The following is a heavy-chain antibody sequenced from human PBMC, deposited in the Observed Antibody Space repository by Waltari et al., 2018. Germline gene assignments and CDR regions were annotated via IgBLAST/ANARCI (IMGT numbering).Heavy chain of an antibody. J-gene: IGHJ4*02. D-gene: IGHD2-21*02. CDR2: SRNKAYSYTT. Sequence: EVQLVESGGGLVQPGGSLRLPCAASGFPVSDHDMDWVRQGPEKGLEWVGRSRNKAYSYTTEYAASVKGRFTISRDDSSLYLQMNSLKTEDTAIYYCARDLDGDSNLDYWGQGTLVTVSS. CDR1: GFPVSDHD. CDR3: ARDLDGDSNLDY. V-gene: IGHV3-72*01.